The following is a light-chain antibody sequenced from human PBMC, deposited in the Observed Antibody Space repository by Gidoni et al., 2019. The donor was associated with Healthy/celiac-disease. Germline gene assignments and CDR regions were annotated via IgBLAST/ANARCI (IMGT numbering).Light chain of an antibody. Sequence: SYVLTPPPSVSVAPGQTARITCGGNNIGSKSVHWSQQKPGQAPVLVVYDDSDRPSGIPERFSGSNSGNTATLTISRVEAGDEADYYCQVWDSSSDHVVFGGGTKLTVL. CDR1: NIGSKS. V-gene: IGLV3-21*02. CDR3: QVWDSSSDHVV. J-gene: IGLJ2*01. CDR2: DDS.